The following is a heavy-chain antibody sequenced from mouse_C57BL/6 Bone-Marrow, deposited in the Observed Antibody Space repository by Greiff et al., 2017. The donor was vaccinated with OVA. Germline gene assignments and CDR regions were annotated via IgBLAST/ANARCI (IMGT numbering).Heavy chain of an antibody. D-gene: IGHD2-3*01. CDR3: ARGGYYRAWFAY. V-gene: IGHV1-69*01. J-gene: IGHJ3*01. CDR2: IDPSDSYT. CDR1: GYTFTSYW. Sequence: VQLQQSGAELVMPGASVKLSCKASGYTFTSYWMHWVKQRPGQGLEWIGEIDPSDSYTNYNQKFKGKSTLTVDKSSSTAYMQLSSLTSEDSAVYYCARGGYYRAWFAYWGQGTLVTVSA.